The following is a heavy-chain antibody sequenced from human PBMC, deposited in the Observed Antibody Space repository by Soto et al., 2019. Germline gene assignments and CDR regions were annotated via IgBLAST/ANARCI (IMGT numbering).Heavy chain of an antibody. J-gene: IGHJ2*01. D-gene: IGHD5-12*01. Sequence: GESLKISCSASGFTFSSYAMHWVRQAPGKGLEYVSAISSNGGSTYYADSVKGRFTISRDNSKNTLYLQMSSLRAEDTAVYYCVKDDVSGYSGYEGWYFDLWGRGTLVTVSS. CDR3: VKDDVSGYSGYEGWYFDL. CDR2: ISSNGGST. CDR1: GFTFSSYA. V-gene: IGHV3-64D*06.